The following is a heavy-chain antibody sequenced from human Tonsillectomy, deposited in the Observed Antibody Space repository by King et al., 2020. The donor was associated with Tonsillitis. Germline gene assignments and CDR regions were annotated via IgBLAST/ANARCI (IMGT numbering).Heavy chain of an antibody. V-gene: IGHV3-64D*06. D-gene: IGHD4-23*01. CDR1: GFTFSSYA. CDR3: VKFGGNENDAFDI. CDR2: ISSNGGST. J-gene: IGHJ3*02. Sequence: VQLVESGGGLVQPGGSLRLSCSASGFTFSSYAMHWVRQAPGKGLEYVSAISSNGGSTYYADSVKGRFTISRDNSKNTLNLQMSSLRAEDTAVYYCVKFGGNENDAFDIWGQGTMVTVSS.